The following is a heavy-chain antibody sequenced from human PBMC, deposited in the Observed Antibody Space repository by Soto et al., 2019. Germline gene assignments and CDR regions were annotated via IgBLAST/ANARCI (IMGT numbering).Heavy chain of an antibody. D-gene: IGHD1-20*01. Sequence: GGSLRLSCAASGFTFSDYYMSWIRQAPGKGLERVSSISSSGSTIYYSDSVKGRFTISRDNAKNSLYLQMNSLRAEDTAVYYCARDQGNWNDRQNAFDIWGQGTMVTVSS. CDR3: ARDQGNWNDRQNAFDI. V-gene: IGHV3-11*01. CDR1: GFTFSDYY. CDR2: ISSSGSTI. J-gene: IGHJ3*02.